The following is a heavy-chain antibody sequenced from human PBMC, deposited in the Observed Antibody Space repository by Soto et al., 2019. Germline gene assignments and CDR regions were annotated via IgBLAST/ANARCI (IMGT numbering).Heavy chain of an antibody. J-gene: IGHJ6*02. CDR2: IYPGDSDT. CDR3: ARLSSSKNYYYYGMDV. Sequence: GESLKISCKGSGYSFTSYWIGWVRQMPGKGLEWMGIIYPGDSDTRYSPSFQGQVTISADKSISTAYLQWSSLKASDTAMYYCARLSSSKNYYYYGMDVWGQGTTVTVSS. CDR1: GYSFTSYW. D-gene: IGHD6-6*01. V-gene: IGHV5-51*01.